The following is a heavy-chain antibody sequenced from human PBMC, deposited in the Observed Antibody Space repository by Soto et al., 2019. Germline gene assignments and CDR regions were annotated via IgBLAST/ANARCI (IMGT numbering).Heavy chain of an antibody. V-gene: IGHV3-30*18. Sequence: VGSLRLSCAASGFTFSSYGMHWVSQAPGKGLEWVAVISYDGSNKYYADSVKGRFTISRDNSKNTLYLQMNSLRAEDTDVYYCAKDKTTYYYDSSGLRPFDYWGQGTLVTVSS. CDR2: ISYDGSNK. CDR3: AKDKTTYYYDSSGLRPFDY. D-gene: IGHD3-22*01. CDR1: GFTFSSYG. J-gene: IGHJ4*02.